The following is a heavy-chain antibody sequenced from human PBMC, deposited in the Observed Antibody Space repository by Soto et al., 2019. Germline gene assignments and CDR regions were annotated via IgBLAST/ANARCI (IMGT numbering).Heavy chain of an antibody. CDR2: IFYNDRT. CDR1: GGSISSYY. Sequence: PSDTLSLTCTVSGGSISSYYWSWLRQPPGKRLEWIGYIFYNDRTAYNPSLKSRVTMSVDTSMTQFPLKLTSVTSADTAVYYCTREQTSTVITQWGPGNLVSVSS. J-gene: IGHJ4*02. V-gene: IGHV4-59*01. D-gene: IGHD4-17*01. CDR3: TREQTSTVITQ.